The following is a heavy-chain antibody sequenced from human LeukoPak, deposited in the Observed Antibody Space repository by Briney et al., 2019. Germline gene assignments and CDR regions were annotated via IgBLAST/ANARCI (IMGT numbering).Heavy chain of an antibody. V-gene: IGHV4-39*01. D-gene: IGHD3-10*01. CDR3: ARGFGSGNYYYGWFDP. CDR1: GGSISSSSYY. CDR2: IYYSGNT. Sequence: SETLSLTCTVSGGSISSSSYYWGWIRQPPGKGLEWIASIYYSGNTYYNASLKSRVIISVDTSKNQFSLRLSSVIAADTAVYYCARGFGSGNYYYGWFDPWGQGALVTVSS. J-gene: IGHJ5*02.